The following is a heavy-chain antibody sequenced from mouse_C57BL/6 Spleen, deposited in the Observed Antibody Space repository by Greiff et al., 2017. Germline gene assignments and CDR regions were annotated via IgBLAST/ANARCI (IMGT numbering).Heavy chain of an antibody. D-gene: IGHD2-2*01. Sequence: VQLQQSGPELVKPGASVKISCKASGYSFTDYNMNWVKQSNGKSLEWIGVINPNYGTTSSNQKFKGKATLTVNTSSSPACMQLNSLTSVDSAVDYCDLMVTGAMDYWGQGTSVTVAS. J-gene: IGHJ4*01. CDR2: INPNYGTT. CDR1: GYSFTDYN. V-gene: IGHV1-39*01. CDR3: DLMVTGAMDY.